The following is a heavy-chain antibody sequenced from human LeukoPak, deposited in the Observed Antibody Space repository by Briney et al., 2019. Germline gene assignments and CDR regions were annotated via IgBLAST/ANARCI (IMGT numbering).Heavy chain of an antibody. V-gene: IGHV3-23*01. Sequence: GGSLRLSCAASGFTLSSYGMGWVRQAPGKGLEWVSAISGSGGSTYYADSVKGRFTISRDNSKNTLYLQMNSLRAEDTAVYYCAKGLLEMATISYFDYWGRGTLVTVSS. D-gene: IGHD5-24*01. CDR1: GFTLSSYG. J-gene: IGHJ4*02. CDR3: AKGLLEMATISYFDY. CDR2: ISGSGGST.